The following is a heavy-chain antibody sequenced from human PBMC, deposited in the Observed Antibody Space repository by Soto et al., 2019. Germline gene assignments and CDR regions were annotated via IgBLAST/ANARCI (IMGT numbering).Heavy chain of an antibody. CDR3: AKVAVGATFVNYFDY. V-gene: IGHV3-23*01. CDR1: GFTFSSYA. J-gene: IGHJ4*02. D-gene: IGHD1-26*01. CDR2: ISGSSGNT. Sequence: GSLRLSCAASGFTFSSYAMSWVRQAPGKGLEWVSAISGSSGNTYYADSVKGRFTVSRDTSKNTLYLQMNSLRAEDTAIYYCAKVAVGATFVNYFDYWGQGTLVTVSS.